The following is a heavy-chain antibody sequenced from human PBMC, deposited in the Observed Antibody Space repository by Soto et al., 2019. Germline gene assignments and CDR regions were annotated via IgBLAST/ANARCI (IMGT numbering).Heavy chain of an antibody. V-gene: IGHV4-31*03. D-gene: IGHD6-13*01. Sequence: SETLSLTCTVSGGSISSGGYYWSWIRQHPGKGLEWIGYIYYSGSTYYNPSLKSRVTISVDTSKNQFSLKLSSVTAADTAVYYCARDTGQQLTWFDPWGQGTLVTVSS. CDR2: IYYSGST. CDR1: GGSISSGGYY. CDR3: ARDTGQQLTWFDP. J-gene: IGHJ5*02.